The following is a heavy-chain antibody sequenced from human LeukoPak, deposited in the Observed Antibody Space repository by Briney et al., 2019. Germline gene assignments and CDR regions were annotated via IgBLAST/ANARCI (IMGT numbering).Heavy chain of an antibody. CDR2: ISSSSSYI. D-gene: IGHD4-11*01. V-gene: IGHV3-21*01. CDR3: ARSTSGSLMTTPYYFDY. Sequence: GGSLRLSCAASGFTFSSYSMNWVRQAPGKGLEWVSSISSSSSYIYYADSVKGRFTISRDNAKNSLYLQMNSLRAEDTAVYYCARSTSGSLMTTPYYFDYWGQGTLVTVSS. CDR1: GFTFSSYS. J-gene: IGHJ4*02.